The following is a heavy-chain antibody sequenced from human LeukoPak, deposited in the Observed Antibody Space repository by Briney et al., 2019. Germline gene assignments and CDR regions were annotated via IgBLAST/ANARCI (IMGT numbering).Heavy chain of an antibody. CDR1: GGSISSSNW. CDR3: ASVRRGFGESSKYYAYYYMGV. V-gene: IGHV4-4*02. J-gene: IGHJ6*03. CDR2: IYHSGST. Sequence: PSGTLSLTCAVSGGSISSSNWWSWVRQPPGKGLEWIGDIYHSGSTNYNPSLKSRVTISVDTSKNQFSLKLSSVTAADTAVYYCASVRRGFGESSKYYAYYYMGVWGKGTTVTISS. D-gene: IGHD3-10*01.